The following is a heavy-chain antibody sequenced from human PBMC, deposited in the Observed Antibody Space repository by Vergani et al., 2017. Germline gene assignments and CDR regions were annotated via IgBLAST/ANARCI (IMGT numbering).Heavy chain of an antibody. D-gene: IGHD2-2*02. CDR1: GGTFSSYT. J-gene: IGHJ5*02. CDR3: ARSYCSNTSCYTDWFDP. Sequence: QVQLVQSGAEVKKPGSSVKVSCKASGGTFSSYTISWVRQAPGQGLEWMGRIIPILGIANDAHKFQGTVTINADKSTNTSYMELSSLRSEDTAVYYCARSYCSNTSCYTDWFDPWGQGTLVTVSS. CDR2: IIPILGIA. V-gene: IGHV1-69*02.